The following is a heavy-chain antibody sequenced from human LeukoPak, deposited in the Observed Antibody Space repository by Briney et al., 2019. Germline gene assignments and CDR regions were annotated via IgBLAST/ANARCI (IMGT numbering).Heavy chain of an antibody. CDR1: GGTFISYA. CDR3: ARDGETDDSSGYYVGDY. CDR2: IIPIFGTA. Sequence: SVKVSCKASGGTFISYAISWVRQAPGQGLEWMGGIIPIFGTANYAQKLQGRVTITADESTSTAYMELSSLRSEDTAVYYCARDGETDDSSGYYVGDYWGQGTLVTVSS. V-gene: IGHV1-69*13. D-gene: IGHD3-22*01. J-gene: IGHJ4*02.